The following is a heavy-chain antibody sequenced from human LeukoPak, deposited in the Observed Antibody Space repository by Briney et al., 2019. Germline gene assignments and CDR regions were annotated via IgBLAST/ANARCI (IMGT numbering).Heavy chain of an antibody. CDR1: GFTFSSYG. Sequence: RGSLRLSCAASGFTFSSYGMHWVRQAPGKGLEWVAVIWYDGSNKYYADSVKGRFTISRDNSKNSLYLQMNSLRAEDTAVYYCARAPNAMGDFRMDVWGKGTTVTVSS. J-gene: IGHJ6*04. CDR3: ARAPNAMGDFRMDV. V-gene: IGHV3-33*01. CDR2: IWYDGSNK. D-gene: IGHD3-3*01.